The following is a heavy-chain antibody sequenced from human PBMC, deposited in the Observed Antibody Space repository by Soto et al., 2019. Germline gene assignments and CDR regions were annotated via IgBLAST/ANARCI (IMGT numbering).Heavy chain of an antibody. Sequence: QVQLVESGGGVVQPGRSLRLSCAAYGFIFRNFGMHWVRRAPGKGLEWVATISGDGNDKYYPDSMKGRFTISRDNFNTTLSLQLNSLRPEDTAVYHCVQGASTAHQPLDSWGQGVLVTVSS. V-gene: IGHV3-30*03. CDR2: ISGDGNDK. J-gene: IGHJ4*02. CDR3: VQGASTAHQPLDS. D-gene: IGHD1-26*01. CDR1: GFIFRNFG.